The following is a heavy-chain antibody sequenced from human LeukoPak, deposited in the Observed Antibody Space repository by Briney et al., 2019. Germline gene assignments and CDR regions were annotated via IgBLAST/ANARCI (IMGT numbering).Heavy chain of an antibody. J-gene: IGHJ4*02. Sequence: SETLSLTCTVSGGSISSSYYYWGWIRQPPGKGLEWIGSIYYSGSTYYNPSLKSRVTISVDTSKNQFSLKLSSVTAADTAVYYCARMGAGDYWGQGTLVTVSS. D-gene: IGHD1-26*01. V-gene: IGHV4-39*01. CDR2: IYYSGST. CDR1: GGSISSSYYY. CDR3: ARMGAGDY.